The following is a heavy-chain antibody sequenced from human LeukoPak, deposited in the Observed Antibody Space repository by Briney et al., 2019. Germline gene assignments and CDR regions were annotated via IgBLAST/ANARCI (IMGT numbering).Heavy chain of an antibody. J-gene: IGHJ4*02. CDR1: GFTFRSYE. CDR3: ARRSGRRYEY. Sequence: GGSLRLSCAASGFTFRSYEMNWVRHAPGRGLEWVSHISGGGESTDYPDAVKGRFIISRDNTKNSLYLQMNSLRVEDTGVYYCARRSGRRYEYWGQGVLVTVSP. CDR2: ISGGGEST. V-gene: IGHV3-48*03. D-gene: IGHD5-24*01.